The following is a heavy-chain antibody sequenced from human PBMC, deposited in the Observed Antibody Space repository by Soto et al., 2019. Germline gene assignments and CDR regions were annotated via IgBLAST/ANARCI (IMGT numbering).Heavy chain of an antibody. CDR3: ARGAERGTMIVVVPPSYYYYGRDV. Sequence: SVKVSCKASGGTFSSYAISWVRQAPGQGLEWMGGIIPIFGTANYAQKFQGRVTITADESTSTAYMELSSLRSEDTAVYYCARGAERGTMIVVVPPSYYYYGRDVWGQGTTVTLSS. CDR1: GGTFSSYA. D-gene: IGHD3-22*01. J-gene: IGHJ6*02. V-gene: IGHV1-69*13. CDR2: IIPIFGTA.